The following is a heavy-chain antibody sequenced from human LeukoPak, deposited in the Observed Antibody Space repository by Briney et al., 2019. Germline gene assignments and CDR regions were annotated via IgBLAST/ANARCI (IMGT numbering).Heavy chain of an antibody. Sequence: GGSLRLSCAASGFSFSNYAMTWVRQAPGKGLEWVAIVSGSDGITYYADSVKGRFTISRDNSKNTLYMQMNSLRVEDTAVYYCAKVSSSWYNWFDPWGQGTLVTVSS. CDR3: AKVSSSWYNWFDP. D-gene: IGHD6-13*01. J-gene: IGHJ5*02. CDR1: GFSFSNYA. V-gene: IGHV3-23*01. CDR2: VSGSDGIT.